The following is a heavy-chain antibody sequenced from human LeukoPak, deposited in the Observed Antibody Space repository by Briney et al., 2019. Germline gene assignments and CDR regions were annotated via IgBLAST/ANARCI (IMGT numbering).Heavy chain of an antibody. Sequence: PSQTLSLTCTVSGGSISSGSYYWSWIRQPAGKGLEWIGRIYTSGSTNYNPSLKSRVTISVDTSKNQFSLKLSSVTAADTAVYYCARDGYNNDFDYWGQGTLVTVSS. CDR2: IYTSGST. D-gene: IGHD5-24*01. CDR1: GGSISSGSYY. CDR3: ARDGYNNDFDY. V-gene: IGHV4-61*02. J-gene: IGHJ4*02.